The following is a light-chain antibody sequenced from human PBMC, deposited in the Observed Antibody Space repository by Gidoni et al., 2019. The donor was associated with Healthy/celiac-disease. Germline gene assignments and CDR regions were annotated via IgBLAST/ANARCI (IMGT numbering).Light chain of an antibody. Sequence: DMQMTQSPSSLSESLGDRVTSTCSASHYIVKYLHCYQQKPGKPPQLLISDTSNLPKGVPPRFSGSGTGTDFSLNITNLQSEDFATYYCQQYDNRIVTFGPGTKVNLK. CDR1: HYIVKY. CDR3: QQYDNRIVT. CDR2: DTS. V-gene: IGKV1-33*01. J-gene: IGKJ3*01.